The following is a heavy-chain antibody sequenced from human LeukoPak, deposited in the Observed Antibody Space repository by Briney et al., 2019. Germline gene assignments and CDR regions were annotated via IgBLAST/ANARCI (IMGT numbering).Heavy chain of an antibody. CDR2: IYSGGAT. CDR1: GFTVSSNY. V-gene: IGHV3-53*01. CDR3: ARDSPYNWNDGNFDY. J-gene: IGHJ4*02. Sequence: PGGSLRLSCAASGFTVSSNYMGWVRQPPGKGLEWVSLIYSGGATYYADSVKGRFTISRDNAKNSLYLQMNSLRAEDTALYYCARDSPYNWNDGNFDYWGQGTLVTVSS. D-gene: IGHD1-20*01.